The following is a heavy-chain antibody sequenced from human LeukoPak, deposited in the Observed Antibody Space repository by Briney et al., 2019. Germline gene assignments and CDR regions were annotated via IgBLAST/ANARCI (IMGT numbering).Heavy chain of an antibody. D-gene: IGHD1-26*01. J-gene: IGHJ4*02. CDR1: GFSFSNYG. Sequence: GGSLRLSCAASGFSFSNYGMHWVRQAPDKGLEWVAFIRYDGRNRYYADSVKGRFTISRDNSKNTLYLQMNSLRAEDTAVYYCARMRGSYSFDYWGQGTLVTVSS. V-gene: IGHV3-30*02. CDR3: ARMRGSYSFDY. CDR2: IRYDGRNR.